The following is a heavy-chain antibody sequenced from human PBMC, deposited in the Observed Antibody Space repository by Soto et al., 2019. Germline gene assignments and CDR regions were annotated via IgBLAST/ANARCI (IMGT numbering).Heavy chain of an antibody. CDR2: INHSGST. J-gene: IGHJ4*02. D-gene: IGHD3-9*01. Sequence: SETLSLTCAVYGGSFSGYYWRWIRQPPGKGLEWIGEINHSGSTNYNPSLKSRVTISVDTSKNQFSLKLSSVTAADTAVYYCARGLDSRASFDYWGQGTLVTVPQ. CDR1: GGSFSGYY. V-gene: IGHV4-34*01. CDR3: ARGLDSRASFDY.